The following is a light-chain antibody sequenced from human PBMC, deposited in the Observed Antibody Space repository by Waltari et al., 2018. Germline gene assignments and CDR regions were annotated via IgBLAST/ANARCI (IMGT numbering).Light chain of an antibody. Sequence: QSALTQPASVSGSPGQSITISCTGTSSDVGSYNLVSWYQHHPGKAPKLMLYEGSKRPSWVSNRFSGSKSGNTASLTISGLQAEDEADYYCCSYAGSNTYVFGTGTKVTVL. CDR3: CSYAGSNTYV. J-gene: IGLJ1*01. CDR1: SSDVGSYNL. CDR2: EGS. V-gene: IGLV2-23*01.